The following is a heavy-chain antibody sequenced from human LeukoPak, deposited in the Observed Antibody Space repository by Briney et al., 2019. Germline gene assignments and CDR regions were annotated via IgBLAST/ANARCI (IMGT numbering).Heavy chain of an antibody. D-gene: IGHD3-22*01. Sequence: GASVKVSCKASGYTFISFYMQWVRQAPGQGLEWMGIINPSGGSTNYAQKFQGRVSMTRDTSTSTVYMELSSLRSEDTAMYWCARGYYDSSGYDPGLGYWGQGTLVTVSS. CDR2: INPSGGST. J-gene: IGHJ4*02. V-gene: IGHV1-46*01. CDR1: GYTFISFY. CDR3: ARGYYDSSGYDPGLGY.